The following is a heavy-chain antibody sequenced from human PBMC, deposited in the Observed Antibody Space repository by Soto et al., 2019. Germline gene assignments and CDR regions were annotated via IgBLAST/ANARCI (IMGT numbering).Heavy chain of an antibody. V-gene: IGHV3-74*01. CDR3: SIRASYYDSSGYFDY. J-gene: IGHJ4*02. CDR1: GFTFSSYW. D-gene: IGHD3-22*01. CDR2: INSDGSST. Sequence: EVQLVESGGGLVQPGGSLRLSCAASGFTFSSYWMHWVRQAPGKGLVWVSRINSDGSSTSYADSVKGRFTISRDHAKNTLYLQMNSLRAEDTAVYYCSIRASYYDSSGYFDYWGQGTLVTVSS.